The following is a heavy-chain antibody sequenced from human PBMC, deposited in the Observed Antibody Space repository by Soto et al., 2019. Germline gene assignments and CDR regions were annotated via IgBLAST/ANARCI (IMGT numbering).Heavy chain of an antibody. V-gene: IGHV4-61*01. J-gene: IGHJ4*02. D-gene: IGHD6-13*01. CDR3: ERGIEAPGR. CDR1: GDSVISPRFY. CDR2: IYSSGST. Sequence: PSETLSLTCTVFGDSVISPRFYWGWVRQPPGKRLEWIGHIYSSGSTNYNPSLKGRVTISRDMSQNQFSLRLTSVTAADTALYYCERGIEAPGRWGQGTLVT.